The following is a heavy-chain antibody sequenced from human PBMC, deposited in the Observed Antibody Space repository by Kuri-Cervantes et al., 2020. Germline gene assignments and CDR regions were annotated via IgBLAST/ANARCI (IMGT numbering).Heavy chain of an antibody. CDR3: ARVTGIVGSTTADY. J-gene: IGHJ4*02. Sequence: GESLKISCVVSGFTFSRYDMHWVRQAPGKGLEWVSAISGSGGSTYYADSVKGRFTISRDNAKNSLYLQMNSLRAEDTAVYYCARVTGIVGSTTADYWGQGTLVTVSS. CDR1: GFTFSRYD. CDR2: ISGSGGST. D-gene: IGHD1-26*01. V-gene: IGHV3-23*01.